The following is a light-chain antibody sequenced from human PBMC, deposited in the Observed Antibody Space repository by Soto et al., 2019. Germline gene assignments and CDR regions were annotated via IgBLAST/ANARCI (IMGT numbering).Light chain of an antibody. CDR3: QQSYNTFPT. CDR2: AAS. CDR1: QSISTY. J-gene: IGKJ1*01. V-gene: IGKV1-39*01. Sequence: DIQMTQSPSSLSASVGERVTITCRASQSISTYLNWYQQKPGKAPNLLIYAASTLQSGVPSRFSGSGSGTDFTLSISSLQPEDFATYYCQQSYNTFPTVGQGTKVEI.